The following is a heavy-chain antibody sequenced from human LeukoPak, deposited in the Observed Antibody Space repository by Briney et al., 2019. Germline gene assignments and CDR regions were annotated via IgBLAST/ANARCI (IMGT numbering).Heavy chain of an antibody. V-gene: IGHV4-59*01. Sequence: SETLSLTRSDSGGSISSYYRSWIRQPPGKGLDWIGYIYYSGSTNYNPSLKSRVTISLDTSKSQFSLKLTSVTAADTAVYYCARAPIPYDRSRTDYRFDPWGQGTLVTVAS. CDR1: GGSISSYY. J-gene: IGHJ5*02. CDR2: IYYSGST. D-gene: IGHD3-16*01. CDR3: ARAPIPYDRSRTDYRFDP.